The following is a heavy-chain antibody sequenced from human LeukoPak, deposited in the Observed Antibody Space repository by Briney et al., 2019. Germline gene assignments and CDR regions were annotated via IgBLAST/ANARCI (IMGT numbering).Heavy chain of an antibody. V-gene: IGHV3-7*01. CDR1: GFTFSSYW. D-gene: IGHD3-16*01. CDR3: ARVLMTPHFDY. J-gene: IGHJ4*02. CDR2: IKQDGSEI. Sequence: GGSLRLSCAASGFTFSSYWMSWVRQAPGKGPEWVANIKQDGSEIYYVDSVKGRFTISRDNAKNSLYLQMNSLRVEDTAVYYCARVLMTPHFDYWGQGTLVTVSS.